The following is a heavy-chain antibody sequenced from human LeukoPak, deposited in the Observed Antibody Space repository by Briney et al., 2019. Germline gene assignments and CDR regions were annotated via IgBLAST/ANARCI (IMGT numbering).Heavy chain of an antibody. CDR2: IYYSGST. J-gene: IGHJ4*02. V-gene: IGHV4-39*07. CDR3: ARGGDYYDSSGYYGEFDY. Sequence: PSETLSLTCTVSGGSISSSSYYWGWIRQPPGKGLEWIGSIYYSGSTNYNPSLKSRVTISVDTSKNQFSLKLSSVTAADTAVYYCARGGDYYDSSGYYGEFDYWGQGTLVTVSS. CDR1: GGSISSSSYY. D-gene: IGHD3-22*01.